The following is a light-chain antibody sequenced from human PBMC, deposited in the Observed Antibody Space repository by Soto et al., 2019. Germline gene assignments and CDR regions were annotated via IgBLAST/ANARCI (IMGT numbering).Light chain of an antibody. V-gene: IGLV2-14*01. Sequence: QSALTQPASVSGSPGQSSTISCTGTSSDVGGYNYVSWYHQHPGKAPKLMIYDVSNRPSGVSNRFSGSKSGNTASLTISGLQAEDEADYYCSSYTSSSTRVFGTGTKRTVL. CDR1: SSDVGGYNY. CDR3: SSYTSSSTRV. CDR2: DVS. J-gene: IGLJ1*01.